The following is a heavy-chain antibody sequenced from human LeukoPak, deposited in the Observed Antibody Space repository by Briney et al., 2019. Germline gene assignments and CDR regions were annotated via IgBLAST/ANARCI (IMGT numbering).Heavy chain of an antibody. CDR3: AREGRSSTSHDAFDI. D-gene: IGHD2-2*01. Sequence: PSETLSLTCTVSGYSISSGYYWGWIRQPPGKGLEWIGSIYHSGSTYYNPSLKSRVTISVDRSKNQFSLKLSSVTAADTAVYYCAREGRSSTSHDAFDIWGQGTMVTVSS. J-gene: IGHJ3*02. CDR2: IYHSGST. V-gene: IGHV4-38-2*02. CDR1: GYSISSGYY.